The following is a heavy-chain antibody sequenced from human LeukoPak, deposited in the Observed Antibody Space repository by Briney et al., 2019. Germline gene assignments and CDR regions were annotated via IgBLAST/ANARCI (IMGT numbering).Heavy chain of an antibody. V-gene: IGHV4-38-2*02. J-gene: IGHJ4*02. CDR3: ARGYYDLLTGYSNGFDY. D-gene: IGHD3-9*01. Sequence: PSETLSLTCTVSGYSISSGYYWGWIRQPPGKGLEWIGSIYHSGTTYYNPSLKSRVTISVDTSKNQFSLKLSSVTAADTAMYYCARGYYDLLTGYSNGFDYWGQGTLVTVSS. CDR2: IYHSGTT. CDR1: GYSISSGYY.